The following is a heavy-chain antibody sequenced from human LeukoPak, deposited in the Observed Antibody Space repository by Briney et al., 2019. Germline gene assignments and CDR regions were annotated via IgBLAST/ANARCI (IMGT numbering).Heavy chain of an antibody. Sequence: NPGGSLRLSCAASGFTFSSYAMSWVRQAPGKGLEWVSAISGSGGSTYYADSVKGRFTISRDNSKNTLYLQMYSLRAEDTAVYYCAKGNSGQQLANWFDPWGQGTLVTVSS. CDR3: AKGNSGQQLANWFDP. CDR2: ISGSGGST. D-gene: IGHD6-13*01. CDR1: GFTFSSYA. J-gene: IGHJ5*02. V-gene: IGHV3-23*01.